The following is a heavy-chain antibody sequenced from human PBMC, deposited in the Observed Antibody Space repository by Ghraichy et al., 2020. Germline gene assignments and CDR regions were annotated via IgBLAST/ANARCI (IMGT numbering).Heavy chain of an antibody. Sequence: ASVKVSCKASGYTFTSYGISWVRQAPGQGLEWMGWISAYNGNTNYAQKLQGRVTMTTDTSTSTAYMELRSLRSDDTAVYYCARSGDIVATVFFSRNWYCALGGRGTLVTASS. CDR1: GYTFTSYG. J-gene: IGHJ2*01. V-gene: IGHV1-18*01. CDR3: ARSGDIVATVFFSRNWYCAL. CDR2: ISAYNGNT. D-gene: IGHD5-12*01.